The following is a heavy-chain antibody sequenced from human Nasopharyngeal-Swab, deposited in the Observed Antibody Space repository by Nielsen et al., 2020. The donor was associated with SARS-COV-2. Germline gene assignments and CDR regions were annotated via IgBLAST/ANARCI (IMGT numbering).Heavy chain of an antibody. CDR1: GFSFSTYW. Sequence: GGSLRLSCAASGFSFSTYWMTWVRQAPGKGLEWVANIKQDGSEKFYVDSVKGRFTISRDNSKNSLYMQMNSLRDEDTAVYYCARGDYYDTSSNYNDAFDVWGQGTMVTVSS. CDR3: ARGDYYDTSSNYNDAFDV. D-gene: IGHD3-22*01. CDR2: IKQDGSEK. J-gene: IGHJ3*01. V-gene: IGHV3-7*01.